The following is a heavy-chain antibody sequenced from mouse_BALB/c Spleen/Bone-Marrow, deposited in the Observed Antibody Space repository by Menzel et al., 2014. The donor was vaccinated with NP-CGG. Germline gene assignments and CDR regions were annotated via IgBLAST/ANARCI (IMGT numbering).Heavy chain of an antibody. CDR1: GFNIKDTY. CDR2: IDPANGNT. D-gene: IGHD3-1*01. V-gene: IGHV14-3*02. CDR3: AGTPRATFLFDY. Sequence: VQLQQSGAELVKPGASVKLSCTASGFNIKDTYMHWVKQRPEQGLEWIGRIDPANGNTKYDPKFQGKATITADTSSNXAXLXXFSLTSEDTAVYYCAGTPRATFLFDYWGQGTTLTVSS. J-gene: IGHJ2*01.